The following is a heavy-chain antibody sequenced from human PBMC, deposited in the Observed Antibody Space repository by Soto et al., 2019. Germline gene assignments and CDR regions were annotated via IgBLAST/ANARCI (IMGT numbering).Heavy chain of an antibody. Sequence: SETLSLTCTVSDGSISSSNCWSWVRQHPGKGLEWIGEIYHSGSTNYNPSLKSRVTISVDKSKNQFSLKLSSVTAADTAVYYCARDKRTSGAAHPNYYYYGMGVWGQGTTVTVSS. CDR2: IYHSGST. V-gene: IGHV4-4*02. D-gene: IGHD1-26*01. CDR3: ARDKRTSGAAHPNYYYYGMGV. CDR1: DGSISSSNC. J-gene: IGHJ6*02.